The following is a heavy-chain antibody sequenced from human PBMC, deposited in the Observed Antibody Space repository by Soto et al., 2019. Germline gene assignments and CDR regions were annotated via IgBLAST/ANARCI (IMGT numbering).Heavy chain of an antibody. D-gene: IGHD2-8*01. J-gene: IGHJ6*02. CDR3: TRDVTRTQSCTNGVCYYHYYDMDV. CDR1: GYTFTDYY. CDR2: INPNSGGT. V-gene: IGHV1-2*02. Sequence: QVQLVQSGAEVKKPGASLKVSCKASGYTFTDYYVHWVRQAPGQGLEWMGWINPNSGGTKTAQKFQGRVTVTRDTSISTAYMDLSRPRSDDTAVYYCTRDVTRTQSCTNGVCYYHYYDMDVWGQGTMVTVSS.